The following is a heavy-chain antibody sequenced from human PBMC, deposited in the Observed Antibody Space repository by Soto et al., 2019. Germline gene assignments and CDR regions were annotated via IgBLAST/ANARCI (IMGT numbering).Heavy chain of an antibody. J-gene: IGHJ5*02. CDR3: ARDQGASCSGGSCYRRGWFDP. V-gene: IGHV4-59*01. CDR2: IYYSGST. D-gene: IGHD2-15*01. Sequence: QVQLQESGPGLVKPSETLSLTCTVSGGSISSYYWSWIRQPPGKGLEWIGYIYYSGSTNYNPSLKSRVTISVDTSKNQFSLKLSSVTAADTAVYYCARDQGASCSGGSCYRRGWFDPWGQGTLVTVSS. CDR1: GGSISSYY.